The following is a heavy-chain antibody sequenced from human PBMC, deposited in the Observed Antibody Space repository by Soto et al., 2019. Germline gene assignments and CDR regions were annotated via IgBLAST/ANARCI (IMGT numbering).Heavy chain of an antibody. V-gene: IGHV3-30*03. CDR1: GFTFSSYG. CDR2: ISYDGSNK. CDR3: ATYYDFWSGYRIDFDY. D-gene: IGHD3-3*01. Sequence: GGSLRLSCAASGFTFSSYGMHWVRQAPGKGLEWVAVISYDGSNKYYADSVKGRFTISRDNSKNTLCLQMNSLRAEDTAVYYCATYYDFWSGYRIDFDYWGQGTLVTVSS. J-gene: IGHJ4*02.